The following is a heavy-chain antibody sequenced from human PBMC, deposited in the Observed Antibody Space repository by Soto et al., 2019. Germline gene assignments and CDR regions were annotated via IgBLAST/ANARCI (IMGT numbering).Heavy chain of an antibody. CDR3: ARGRWELTSGAYNWFDP. D-gene: IGHD1-26*01. CDR1: GFTFSSYD. CDR2: IGTAGDT. V-gene: IGHV3-13*01. J-gene: IGHJ5*02. Sequence: GGSLRLSCAASGFTFSSYDMHWVRQATGKGLEWVSAIGTAGDTYYPGSVKGRFTISRENAKNSLYLQMNSLRAEDTAVYYCARGRWELTSGAYNWFDPWGQGTLVTVSS.